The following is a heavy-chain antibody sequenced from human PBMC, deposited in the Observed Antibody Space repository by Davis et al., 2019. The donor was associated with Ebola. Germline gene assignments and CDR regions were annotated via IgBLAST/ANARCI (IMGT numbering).Heavy chain of an antibody. CDR1: GFTFSNAW. J-gene: IGHJ5*02. Sequence: GESLKISCAASGFTFSNAWMSWVRQAPGKGLEWVANIKQDGSEKYYVDSVKGRFTISRDNAKNSLSLQRNSLRAEDTAVYYCARLIRGPYCSSTSCQRGNWFDPWGQGTLVTVSS. CDR2: IKQDGSEK. D-gene: IGHD2-2*01. V-gene: IGHV3-7*01. CDR3: ARLIRGPYCSSTSCQRGNWFDP.